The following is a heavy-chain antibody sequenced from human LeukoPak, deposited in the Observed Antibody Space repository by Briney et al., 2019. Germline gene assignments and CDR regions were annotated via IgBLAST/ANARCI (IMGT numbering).Heavy chain of an antibody. CDR1: GFTVSSNY. CDR3: ARDGNSGSYHGFFDY. J-gene: IGHJ4*02. V-gene: IGHV3-66*01. CDR2: IYTGGTT. D-gene: IGHD1-26*01. Sequence: PGGSLRLSCAASGFTVSSNYMSWVRHARGKGLEWVSIIYTGGTTYYADSVKDRFTVSRDNSKNTLFLQMNSLRAEDTAVYYCARDGNSGSYHGFFDYWGQGTLVTVSS.